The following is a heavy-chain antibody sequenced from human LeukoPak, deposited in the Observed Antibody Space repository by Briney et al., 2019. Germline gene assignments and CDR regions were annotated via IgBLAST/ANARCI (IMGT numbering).Heavy chain of an antibody. CDR2: IYYSGST. D-gene: IGHD5-18*01. CDR1: GGSISSSSYY. CDR3: ARRGYHHFDY. V-gene: IGHV4-39*01. Sequence: PSETLSLTCTVSGGSISSSSYYWGWIRQPPGKGLEWIGSIYYSGSTYYNPSLKSRVTISVDTSKNQFSLKPSSVTAADTAVYYCARRGYHHFDYWGQGTLVTVSS. J-gene: IGHJ4*02.